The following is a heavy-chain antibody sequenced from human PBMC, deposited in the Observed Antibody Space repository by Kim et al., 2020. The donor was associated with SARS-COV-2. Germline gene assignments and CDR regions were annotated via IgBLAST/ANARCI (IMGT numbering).Heavy chain of an antibody. J-gene: IGHJ4*02. CDR3: ARGDPGYCSSTSCFNNREFDY. CDR2: INHSGST. Sequence: SETLSLTCAVYGGSFSGYYWSWIRQPPGKGLEWIGEINHSGSTNYNPSLKSRVTISVDTSKNQFSLKLSSVTAADTAVYYCARGDPGYCSSTSCFNNREFDYWGQGTLVTVSS. D-gene: IGHD2-2*01. V-gene: IGHV4-34*01. CDR1: GGSFSGYY.